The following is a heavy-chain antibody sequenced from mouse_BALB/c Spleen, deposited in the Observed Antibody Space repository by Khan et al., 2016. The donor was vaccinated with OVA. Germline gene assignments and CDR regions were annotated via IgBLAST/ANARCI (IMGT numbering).Heavy chain of an antibody. CDR2: INPSSGYT. V-gene: IGHV1-4*01. D-gene: IGHD2-14*01. Sequence: VQLQESGAELARPGASMKMSCKASGYTFTSYTMHWVKQRPGQGLEWIGYINPSSGYTNYNQKFKDKATLTADKSSSTAHMQLSSMTSEDSAVYYCARDGAYYRNDGWFAYRGQGTLVTVSA. CDR1: GYTFTSYT. CDR3: ARDGAYYRNDGWFAY. J-gene: IGHJ3*01.